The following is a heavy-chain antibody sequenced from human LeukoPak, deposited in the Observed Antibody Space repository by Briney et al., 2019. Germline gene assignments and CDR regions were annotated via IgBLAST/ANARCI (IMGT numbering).Heavy chain of an antibody. CDR3: ARGRWLPNAFDI. D-gene: IGHD5-24*01. CDR2: IYYSGRT. J-gene: IGHJ3*02. V-gene: IGHV4-59*01. Sequence: SETLSLTCTVSGDSINSYYWNWIRQPPGKGLEWIGYIYYSGRTDYNSSLKSRVTISVDTSKHQFSMKLKSVTAADTAVYFCARGRWLPNAFDIWGQGTTVTVFS. CDR1: GDSINSYY.